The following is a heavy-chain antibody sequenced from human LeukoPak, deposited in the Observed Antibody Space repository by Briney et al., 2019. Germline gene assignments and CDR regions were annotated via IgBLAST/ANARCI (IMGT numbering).Heavy chain of an antibody. CDR3: ASLVHDFSDGVINDY. Sequence: ASVKVSCKASGYTFTSYGITWVRQAPGQGLEWMGWISAYNGNTMYAQKLQGRVTMTTDTSTSTAYMELRSLRSDDTAVYYCASLVHDFSDGVINDYWGQGTLVTVSS. CDR2: ISAYNGNT. D-gene: IGHD2-21*01. J-gene: IGHJ4*02. CDR1: GYTFTSYG. V-gene: IGHV1-18*01.